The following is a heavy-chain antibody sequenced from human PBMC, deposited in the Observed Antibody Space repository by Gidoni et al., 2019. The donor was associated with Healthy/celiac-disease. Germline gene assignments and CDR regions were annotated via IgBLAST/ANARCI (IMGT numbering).Heavy chain of an antibody. V-gene: IGHV1-69*04. D-gene: IGHD1-26*01. CDR2: IIPILGIA. J-gene: IGHJ6*02. CDR1: GGTFSSYA. Sequence: QVQLVQSGAEVKKPGSSVKVSCKASGGTFSSYAIRWVRQAPGQGLEWMGRIIPILGIANYAQKFQGRVTITADKSTSTAYMELSSLRSEDTAVYYCARDVSGSYRPYYYYYGMDVWGQGTTVTVSS. CDR3: ARDVSGSYRPYYYYYGMDV.